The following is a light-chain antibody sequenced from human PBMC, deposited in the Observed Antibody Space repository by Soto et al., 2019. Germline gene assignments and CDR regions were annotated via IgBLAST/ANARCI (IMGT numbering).Light chain of an antibody. CDR1: QSVSSSY. CDR3: QQYGSSPPLYT. J-gene: IGKJ2*01. V-gene: IGKV3-20*01. Sequence: EIVLTQSPGTLSLSPGERATLSCRASQSVSSSYLAWYQQKPGQAPRLLIYGASSRATGIPDRFSGSVSGTYFTLTISRLEPEDFAVYYCQQYGSSPPLYTFGQGTKLEIK. CDR2: GAS.